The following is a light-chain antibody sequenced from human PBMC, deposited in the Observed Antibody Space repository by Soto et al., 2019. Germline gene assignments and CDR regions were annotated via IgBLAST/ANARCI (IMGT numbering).Light chain of an antibody. CDR2: GVS. V-gene: IGKV1-39*01. CDR1: QSINNY. J-gene: IGKJ2*01. Sequence: DIQMTQSPSSLSASVGDRVTITCRASQSINNYLNWYQQKPGKAPKVLIYGVSFLQSGVPSRFSGSGSGTDFTLTISTLQPEDFATYYCQQSYSNQYTFNEGTKVDIK. CDR3: QQSYSNQYT.